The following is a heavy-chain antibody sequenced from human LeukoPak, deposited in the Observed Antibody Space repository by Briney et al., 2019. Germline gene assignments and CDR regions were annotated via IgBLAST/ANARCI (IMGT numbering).Heavy chain of an antibody. CDR2: ISGNGGST. D-gene: IGHD3-22*01. Sequence: PGGSLRLSCAASGFTFNSYTMRWVRQAPGKGLEWVSSISGNGGSTYYADSVKGRFTISRDNSKNTLHLQMNSLRDEDTAVYFCSSYYDSSGYHWGQGTLVTVSS. J-gene: IGHJ4*02. CDR1: GFTFNSYT. CDR3: SSYYDSSGYH. V-gene: IGHV3-23*01.